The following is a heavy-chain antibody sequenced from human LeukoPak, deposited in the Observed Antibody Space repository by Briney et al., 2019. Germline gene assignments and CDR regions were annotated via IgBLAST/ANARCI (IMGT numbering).Heavy chain of an antibody. CDR3: ARDNYHDSSESYSPAYGYYYYGLDV. V-gene: IGHV1-69*04. J-gene: IGHJ6*02. CDR1: GGTFSNYP. CDR2: IIPFLGIG. Sequence: SVKVSCKASGGTFSNYPIIWVRQAPGQGLQWMGRIIPFLGIGDYAQKFQGRVTITADKSTSTAYMELSSLSSEDTAVYYCARDNYHDSSESYSPAYGYYYYGLDVWGQGTTVTVS. D-gene: IGHD3-22*01.